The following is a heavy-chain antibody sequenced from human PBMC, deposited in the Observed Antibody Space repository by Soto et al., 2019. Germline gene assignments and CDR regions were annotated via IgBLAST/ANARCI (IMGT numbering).Heavy chain of an antibody. CDR1: GFVLRTYD. J-gene: IGHJ4*02. V-gene: IGHV3-30*18. Sequence: GSLRLSCXVSGFVLRTYDASWVRQAPGKGLEWVAVISYDGGDKYSADSVKGRFTISRDNSKNTVYLQMNSLRAEDTAVYYCAKDRDTVGAVYYFDYWGQGTLVTVSS. D-gene: IGHD1-26*01. CDR2: ISYDGGDK. CDR3: AKDRDTVGAVYYFDY.